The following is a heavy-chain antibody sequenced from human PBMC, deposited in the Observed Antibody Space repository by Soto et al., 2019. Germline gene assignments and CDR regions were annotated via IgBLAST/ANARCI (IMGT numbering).Heavy chain of an antibody. CDR1: GFTFSSYA. J-gene: IGHJ5*02. V-gene: IGHV3-30-3*01. CDR2: ISYDGSNK. CDR3: ASSDLAAAGTSFWFDP. Sequence: QVQLVESGGGVVQPGRSLRLSCAASGFTFSSYAMHWVRQAPGKGLEWVAVISYDGSNKYYADSVKGRFTISRDNSKNTLYLQMNSLRAEDTAVYYCASSDLAAAGTSFWFDPWGQETLVTVSS. D-gene: IGHD6-13*01.